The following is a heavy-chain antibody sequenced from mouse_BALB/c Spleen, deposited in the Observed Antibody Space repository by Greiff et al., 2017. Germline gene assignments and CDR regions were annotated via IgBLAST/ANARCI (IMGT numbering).Heavy chain of an antibody. CDR3: TRIYGSRGPYAMDY. D-gene: IGHD1-1*01. CDR2: IDPETGGT. CDR1: GYTFTDYE. J-gene: IGHJ4*01. Sequence: QVQLQQSGAELVRPGASVTLSCKASGYTFTDYEMHWVKQTPVHGLEWIGAIDPETGGTDYNQKFKGKATLTADKSSSTAYMELRSLTSEDSAVYYCTRIYGSRGPYAMDYWGQGTSVTVSS. V-gene: IGHV1-15*01.